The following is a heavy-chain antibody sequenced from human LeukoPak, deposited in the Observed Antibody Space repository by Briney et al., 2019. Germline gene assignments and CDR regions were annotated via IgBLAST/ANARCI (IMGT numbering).Heavy chain of an antibody. J-gene: IGHJ4*02. CDR1: GYSITSGYY. CDR3: ARAMSYSQHFFDD. V-gene: IGHV4-38-2*01. Sequence: SETLSLTCAVSGYSITSGYYWGWIRQSPGKELEWIGSIHHSGNTYYNPSLKSRVTISVDTSKNQFFLKLSSVTAADTAMYYCARAMSYSQHFFDDWGQGTLVTVSS. D-gene: IGHD2-15*01. CDR2: IHHSGNT.